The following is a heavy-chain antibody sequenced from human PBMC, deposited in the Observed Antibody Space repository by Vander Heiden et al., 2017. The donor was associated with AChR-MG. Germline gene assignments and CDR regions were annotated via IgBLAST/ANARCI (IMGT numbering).Heavy chain of an antibody. V-gene: IGHV3-9*01. CDR3: ALARSGSYYYDY. CDR2: SSWNSGSI. Sequence: EVQLVASGGGLVQPGRSLRLSCAASAFTLDDYAMHWGRQAPGKGLEWVSGSSWNSGSIGYADSVKGRFTISRDNAKNSLYLQMNSLRAEDTALYYCALARSGSYYYDYWGQGTLVTVSS. CDR1: AFTLDDYA. J-gene: IGHJ4*02. D-gene: IGHD3-10*01.